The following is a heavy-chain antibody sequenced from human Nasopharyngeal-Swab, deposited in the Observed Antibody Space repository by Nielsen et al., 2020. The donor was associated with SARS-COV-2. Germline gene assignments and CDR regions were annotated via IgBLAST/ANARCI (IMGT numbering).Heavy chain of an antibody. V-gene: IGHV4-39*07. CDR2: ISHTGST. J-gene: IGHJ4*02. Sequence: SETLSLTCTVSGGSISSGGYYWSWIRQPPGKGLEWIGEISHTGSTNYNPSLKSRVTISVDTSKNQFSLKLSSVTAADTAVYYCASVYCSGGSCYSMDSWGQGTLVTVSS. CDR3: ASVYCSGGSCYSMDS. CDR1: GGSISSGGYY. D-gene: IGHD2-15*01.